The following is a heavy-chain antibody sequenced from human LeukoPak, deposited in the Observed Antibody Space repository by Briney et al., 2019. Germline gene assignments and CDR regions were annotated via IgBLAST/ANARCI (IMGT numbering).Heavy chain of an antibody. J-gene: IGHJ3*02. Sequence: SETLSLTCTVSGGSISSSSYYWGWIRQPPGKGLEWIGNIYYSGSTYYNPSLKSRVAISVDTSNNQFSLKLSSVTAADTAVYYCARQNDAFDIWGQGTMVTVSS. CDR1: GGSISSSSYY. CDR2: IYYSGST. V-gene: IGHV4-39*07. CDR3: ARQNDAFDI.